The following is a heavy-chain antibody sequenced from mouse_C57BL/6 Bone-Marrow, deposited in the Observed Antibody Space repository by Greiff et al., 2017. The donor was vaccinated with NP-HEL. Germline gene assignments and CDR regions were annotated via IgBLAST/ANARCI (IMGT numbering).Heavy chain of an antibody. D-gene: IGHD2-2*01. CDR2: ISYDGSN. CDR3: ARERGYDEYYFDY. V-gene: IGHV3-6*01. CDR1: GYSITSGYY. J-gene: IGHJ2*01. Sequence: ESGPGLVKPSQSLSLTCSVTGYSITSGYYWNWIRQFPGNKLEWMGYISYDGSNNYNPSLKNRISITRDTSKNQFFLKLNSVTTEDTATYYIARERGYDEYYFDYWGQGTTLTVSS.